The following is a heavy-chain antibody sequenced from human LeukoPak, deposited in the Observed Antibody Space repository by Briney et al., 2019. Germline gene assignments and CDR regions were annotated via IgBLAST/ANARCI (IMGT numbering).Heavy chain of an antibody. J-gene: IGHJ4*02. CDR2: MNPKSGDT. D-gene: IGHD4-17*01. CDR1: GYSFTNYD. Sequence: ASVKVSCKASGYSFTNYDINWVRQATGQGLEWMGWMNPKSGDTGYSQKFQGRVFITRDTSINTAYMELSSLGSDDTAVYYCARTKKVAYGDYENYFDYWGQGTLVTVSS. CDR3: ARTKKVAYGDYENYFDY. V-gene: IGHV1-8*03.